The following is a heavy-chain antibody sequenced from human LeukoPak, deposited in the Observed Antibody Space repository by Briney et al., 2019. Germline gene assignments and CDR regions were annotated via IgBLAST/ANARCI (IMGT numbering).Heavy chain of an antibody. J-gene: IGHJ4*02. CDR1: GYTFTSYG. CDR2: ISAYNGNT. Sequence: GASVKVSCKASGYTFTSYGISLVRQAPGQGLEWIGWISAYNGNTNYAQKLQGRVTMTTDTSTSTAYMELRSLRSDDTAVYYCARDGKYYDFWSGYYALYYFDYWGQGTLVTVSS. CDR3: ARDGKYYDFWSGYYALYYFDY. D-gene: IGHD3-3*01. V-gene: IGHV1-18*01.